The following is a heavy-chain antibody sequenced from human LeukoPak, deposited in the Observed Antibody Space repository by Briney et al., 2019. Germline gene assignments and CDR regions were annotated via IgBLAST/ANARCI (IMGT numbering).Heavy chain of an antibody. CDR3: ARDDRSPNYYYYYGMDV. V-gene: IGHV1-69*04. Sequence: ALVKVSCKASGGTFSSYAISWVRQAPGQGLEWMGRIIPIFGIANYAQKFQGRVTITADKSTSTAYMELSSLRSEDTAVYYCARDDRSPNYYYYYGMDVWGQGTTVTVSS. CDR2: IIPIFGIA. CDR1: GGTFSSYA. J-gene: IGHJ6*02. D-gene: IGHD1-14*01.